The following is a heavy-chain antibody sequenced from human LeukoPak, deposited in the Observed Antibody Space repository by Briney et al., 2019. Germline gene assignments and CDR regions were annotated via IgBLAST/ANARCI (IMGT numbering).Heavy chain of an antibody. J-gene: IGHJ4*02. V-gene: IGHV3-30*18. Sequence: GMSLRLSCAASGFTFSSYGMHWVRQAPGKGLEWVAVISYDGSNKYYADSVKGRFTISRDNSKNTLYLQMNSLRAEDTAVYYCAKTYSGSYHFDYWGQGTLVTVSS. D-gene: IGHD1-26*01. CDR2: ISYDGSNK. CDR1: GFTFSSYG. CDR3: AKTYSGSYHFDY.